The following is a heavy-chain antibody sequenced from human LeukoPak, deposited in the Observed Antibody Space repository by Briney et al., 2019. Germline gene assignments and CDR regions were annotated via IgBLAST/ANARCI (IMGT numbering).Heavy chain of an antibody. CDR3: AKVGGEYYDFWSGYYPGDY. Sequence: GGSVRLSCAASGFTFRSYAMSCVRQAPGKGLEWVSAISGSGGSTYYADSVKRRLNTSRDNSKNTLYLQMNSLRAEDTAVYYCAKVGGEYYDFWSGYYPGDYWGQGTLVTVCS. CDR2: ISGSGGST. CDR1: GFTFRSYA. V-gene: IGHV3-23*01. J-gene: IGHJ4*02. D-gene: IGHD3-3*01.